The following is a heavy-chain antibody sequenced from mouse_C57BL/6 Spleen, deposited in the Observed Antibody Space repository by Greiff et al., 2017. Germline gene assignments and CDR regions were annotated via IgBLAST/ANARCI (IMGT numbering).Heavy chain of an antibody. V-gene: IGHV1-82*01. Sequence: QVQLQQSGPELVKPGASVKISCKASGYAFSSSWMNWVKQRPGKGLEWVGRIYPGDGDTHYNGKFKGKATLTADKSSSTAYMKLSSLTSEDSAVYLCADEGYYAMDYWGQGTSVTVSS. J-gene: IGHJ4*01. CDR1: GYAFSSSW. CDR3: ADEGYYAMDY. CDR2: IYPGDGDT.